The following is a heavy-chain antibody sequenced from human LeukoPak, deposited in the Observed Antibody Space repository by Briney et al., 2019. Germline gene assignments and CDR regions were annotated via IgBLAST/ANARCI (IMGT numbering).Heavy chain of an antibody. Sequence: GGSLRLSCAASGFTFSNYWMSWVRQAPGKGLEWVANIKQDGNEKYYVDSVKGRFTISRDNAKNSLFLQMNSLRAEDTAVYYCARDEVWGQGTLVTVSS. CDR1: GFTFSNYW. V-gene: IGHV3-7*01. CDR3: ARDEV. J-gene: IGHJ4*02. CDR2: IKQDGNEK.